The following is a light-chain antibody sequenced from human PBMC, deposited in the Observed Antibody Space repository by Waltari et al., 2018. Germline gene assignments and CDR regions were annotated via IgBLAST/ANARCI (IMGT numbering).Light chain of an antibody. V-gene: IGKV1-5*03. CDR2: KAS. J-gene: IGKJ2*01. CDR3: QQYHTLYT. CDR1: QSISSW. Sequence: DIQMTQSPSTLSASVGDRVTITCRASQSISSWLAWYQQKPGKAPKLLIYKASSLESGVPSRFSGSGSGKEFTLTISSLQPDDFATDYCQQYHTLYTFGQGTKLEI.